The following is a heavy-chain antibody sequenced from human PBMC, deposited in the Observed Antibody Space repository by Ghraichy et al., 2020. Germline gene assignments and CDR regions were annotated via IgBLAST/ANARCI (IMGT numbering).Heavy chain of an antibody. D-gene: IGHD1-26*01. Sequence: GGSLRLSCGASGFIFSDYGMHWVRQAPGKGLEWVAVISYDGSNKYYADSVKGRFTLSRDNSKDTLYLQLNSLRPEDTAVYYCAKDPETYYPGKYYYYGMDVWGQGTTVTVSS. CDR2: ISYDGSNK. CDR1: GFIFSDYG. V-gene: IGHV3-30*18. CDR3: AKDPETYYPGKYYYYGMDV. J-gene: IGHJ6*02.